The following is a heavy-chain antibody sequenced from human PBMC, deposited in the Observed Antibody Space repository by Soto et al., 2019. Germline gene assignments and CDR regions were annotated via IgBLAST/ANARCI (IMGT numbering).Heavy chain of an antibody. D-gene: IGHD3-10*01. CDR3: ARQRTYDYVSGGYSPYNFDN. J-gene: IGHJ4*02. Sequence: SETLSLTCKVSGDSIRSFFWSWIRQPPGKGLEWIGFIHYSGGTNYNPSVKSRVTISIDTSKNQFSLKLSSVTAADTAVYYCARQRTYDYVSGGYSPYNFDNWGRGTLVT. CDR2: IHYSGGT. V-gene: IGHV4-59*08. CDR1: GDSIRSFF.